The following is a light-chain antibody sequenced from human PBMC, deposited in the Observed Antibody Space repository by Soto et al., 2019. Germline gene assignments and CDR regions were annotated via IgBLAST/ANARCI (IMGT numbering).Light chain of an antibody. V-gene: IGKV1-9*01. CDR1: QDVSRF. Sequence: DIQLTQSPSFLSASVGDRVTISCRASQDVSRFLAWYQQKPGKAPNLLIYAASTLQSGVPSRFSGSGSGTEFTLPISSLQPEDFATYCCQQLNSYVFTFGPGTKVDIK. CDR2: AAS. CDR3: QQLNSYVFT. J-gene: IGKJ3*01.